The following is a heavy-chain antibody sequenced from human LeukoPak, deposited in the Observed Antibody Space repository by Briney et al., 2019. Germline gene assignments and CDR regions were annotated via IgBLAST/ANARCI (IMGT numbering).Heavy chain of an antibody. CDR3: ARGVRGSYGTDL. V-gene: IGHV3-74*01. J-gene: IGHJ5*02. CDR2: INPAGSST. D-gene: IGHD1-26*01. CDR1: GFTFSSDW. Sequence: GSLRLSCAASGFTFSSDWMHWVRQAPGQGLVWVSRINPAGSSTNYADSVKGRFTISRGNAMNTLYLHLNSLRAEDTAVYYCARGVRGSYGTDLWGQGTLVTVSS.